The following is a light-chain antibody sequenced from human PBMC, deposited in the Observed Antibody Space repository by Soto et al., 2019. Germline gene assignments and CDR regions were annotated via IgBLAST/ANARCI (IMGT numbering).Light chain of an antibody. CDR1: QSVSSY. Sequence: EIVLTQSPATLSLSPGERATLSCRASQSVSSYLAWYQQKPGQAPRLLIYDASNRATGIPARFSGSGSGTDFTLTSSSREPEDFAVYYCQQRSNSYTCGQGTKLEIK. CDR3: QQRSNSYT. CDR2: DAS. V-gene: IGKV3-11*01. J-gene: IGKJ2*01.